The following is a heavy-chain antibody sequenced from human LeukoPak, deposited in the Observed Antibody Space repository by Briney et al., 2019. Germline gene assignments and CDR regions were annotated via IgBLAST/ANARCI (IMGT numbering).Heavy chain of an antibody. Sequence: GGSLRLSCAASGFTFSTYAMSWVRQAPGKGLEWVSSISGGGETTHYAESVKGRFTISRDNAKNSLYLQMNSLRAEDTAVYYCARVLHKRNYDSSVYYGYWGQGTLVTVSS. J-gene: IGHJ4*02. CDR1: GFTFSTYA. CDR3: ARVLHKRNYDSSVYYGY. V-gene: IGHV3-23*01. CDR2: ISGGGETT. D-gene: IGHD3-22*01.